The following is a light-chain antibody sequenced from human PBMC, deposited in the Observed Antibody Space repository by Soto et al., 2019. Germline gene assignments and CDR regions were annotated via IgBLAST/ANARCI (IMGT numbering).Light chain of an antibody. CDR1: QPISTY. Sequence: IQMTQSPSSLFASVGDRVTFPCRASQPISTYLNWYQQKPGKAPRLLIYDASSLLSGVPSRFSGSGSGTDFTLTIASLQPEDFSTYYCQQSDSTPYTFGQGTKVEI. J-gene: IGKJ2*01. V-gene: IGKV1-39*01. CDR2: DAS. CDR3: QQSDSTPYT.